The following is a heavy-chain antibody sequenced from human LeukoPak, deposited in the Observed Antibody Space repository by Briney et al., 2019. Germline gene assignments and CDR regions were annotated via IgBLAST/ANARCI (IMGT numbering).Heavy chain of an antibody. CDR2: ISGSGGST. V-gene: IGHV3-23*01. J-gene: IGHJ3*02. Sequence: GGSLRLSCAASAFTFRSYAMSWVRQAGGKGLEWVSAISGSGGSTYYADSVQGRFTISRDNSKNTLFLQMNSLRAEDTAVCYCVKFYGSEPDGVDIWGQGTMVTVSS. CDR1: AFTFRSYA. D-gene: IGHD3-10*01. CDR3: VKFYGSEPDGVDI.